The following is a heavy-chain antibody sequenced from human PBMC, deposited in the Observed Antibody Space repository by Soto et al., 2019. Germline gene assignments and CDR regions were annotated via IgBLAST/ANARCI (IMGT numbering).Heavy chain of an antibody. CDR2: INHSGST. J-gene: IGHJ6*02. CDR3: ARGRGNYYGSGSYFRYYYYYYGMDV. Sequence: ASETLSLTCAVYGGSFSGYYWSWIRQPPGKGLEWIGEINHSGSTNYNPSLKSRVTISVDTSKNQFSLKLSSVTAADTAVYYCARGRGNYYGSGSYFRYYYYYYGMDVWGQGTTVTVSS. CDR1: GGSFSGYY. D-gene: IGHD3-10*01. V-gene: IGHV4-34*01.